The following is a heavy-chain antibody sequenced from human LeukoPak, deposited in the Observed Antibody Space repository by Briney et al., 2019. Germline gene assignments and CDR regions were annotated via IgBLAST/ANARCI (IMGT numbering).Heavy chain of an antibody. V-gene: IGHV3-21*01. CDR1: GFTFSSYS. D-gene: IGHD3-3*01. CDR2: ISSSSSYI. CDR3: ARVSAWGDDFWSGYYGGRYYYYMDV. Sequence: GGSLRLSCAASGFTFSSYSMNWVRQAPGKGLEWVSSISSSSSYIYYADSVKGRFTTSRDNAKNSLYLQMNSLRAEDTAVYYCARVSAWGDDFWSGYYGGRYYYYMDVWGKGTTVTVSS. J-gene: IGHJ6*03.